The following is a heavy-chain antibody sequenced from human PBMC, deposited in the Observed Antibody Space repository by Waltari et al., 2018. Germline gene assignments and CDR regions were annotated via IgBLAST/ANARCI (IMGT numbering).Heavy chain of an antibody. CDR3: ARTDVVVALPNAFDI. CDR2: IYPGDSDT. D-gene: IGHD2-2*01. V-gene: IGHV5-51*01. CDR1: GSSFTSYW. J-gene: IGHJ3*02. Sequence: EVQLVQSGAEVKKPGESLTISCQGSGSSFTSYWICCVRQMPGKGLEWMGIIYPGDSDTRYSPSFQGQVTISADKSISTAYLQWSSLKASDTAMYYCARTDVVVALPNAFDIWGQGTMVTVSS.